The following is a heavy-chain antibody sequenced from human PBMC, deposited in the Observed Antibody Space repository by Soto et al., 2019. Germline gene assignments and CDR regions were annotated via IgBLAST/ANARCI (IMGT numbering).Heavy chain of an antibody. D-gene: IGHD3-3*01. Sequence: SETLSLTCTVSGGSISSYYWSWIRQPPGKGLEWIGYIYYSGSTNYNPSLKSRVTISVDTSKNQFSLKLSSVTAADTAVYYCARAEWIDSNYYYMDVWGKGTTVTVLL. CDR1: GGSISSYY. CDR2: IYYSGST. J-gene: IGHJ6*03. V-gene: IGHV4-59*01. CDR3: ARAEWIDSNYYYMDV.